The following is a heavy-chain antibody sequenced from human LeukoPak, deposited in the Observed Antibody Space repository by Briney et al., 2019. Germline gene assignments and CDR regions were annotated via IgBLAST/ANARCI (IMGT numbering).Heavy chain of an antibody. J-gene: IGHJ4*02. Sequence: AGGSLRLSCAASGFLFRSFAMTWVRQAPGKGLQWVAAISDSGDSTYYADSVRGRFTVSRDNSNDILYLQVNSLTVEDTAVYFCTRDPGGGYSPTWYEGLFKYWGQGTLLSVSS. D-gene: IGHD5-18*01. CDR1: GFLFRSFA. V-gene: IGHV3-23*01. CDR2: ISDSGDST. CDR3: TRDPGGGYSPTWYEGLFKY.